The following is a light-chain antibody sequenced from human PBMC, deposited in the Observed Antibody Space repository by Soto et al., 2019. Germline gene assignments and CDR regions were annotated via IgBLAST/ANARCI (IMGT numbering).Light chain of an antibody. V-gene: IGKV3-15*01. CDR1: QSVSSN. CDR2: GAS. CDR3: QQYNNWPLT. Sequence: EIVMTQSPATLSVSPGERATLSCRASQSVSSNLAWYQQKPGQAPRLLICGASTRATGIPARFSGSGSGTEFTLTISSLQSADFAVYYCQQYNNWPLTFVGGTKVEIK. J-gene: IGKJ4*01.